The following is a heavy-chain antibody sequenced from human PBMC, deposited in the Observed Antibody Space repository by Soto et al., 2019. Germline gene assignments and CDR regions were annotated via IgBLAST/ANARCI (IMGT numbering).Heavy chain of an antibody. D-gene: IGHD5-12*01. J-gene: IGHJ4*02. V-gene: IGHV4-4*07. CDR2: IFSSGST. CDR1: RGSLYTFY. Sequence: LSLTCTASRGSLYTFYWSWVRQPAGKGLAWIGRIFSSGSTRFNPSLESRAAMSVDTSKNHFSLDLSSVTAADMAVYYCAREGSYSAYNFAHGIQLWSFDFWGQGALVTVSS. CDR3: AREGSYSAYNFAHGIQLWSFDF.